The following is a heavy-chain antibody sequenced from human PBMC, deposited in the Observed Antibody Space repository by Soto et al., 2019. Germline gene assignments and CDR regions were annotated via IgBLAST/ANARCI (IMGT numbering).Heavy chain of an antibody. Sequence: ASVKVSCKASGYTFNGYAMHWVRQAPGQRLEWMGWINAGNGNTKYSQKFQGRVTITRDTSASTAYMELSSLRSEGTAVYYCARAVAVPADFDYWGQGTLVTVSS. CDR2: INAGNGNT. CDR3: ARAVAVPADFDY. D-gene: IGHD6-19*01. V-gene: IGHV1-3*01. CDR1: GYTFNGYA. J-gene: IGHJ4*02.